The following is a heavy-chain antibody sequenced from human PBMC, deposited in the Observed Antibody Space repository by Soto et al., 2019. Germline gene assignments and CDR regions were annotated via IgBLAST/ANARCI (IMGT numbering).Heavy chain of an antibody. Sequence: SETLSLTCTVSGGSISSYYWSWIRQPPGKGLEWIGYIYYSGSTNYNPSLKSRVTISVDTSKNQFSLKLSSVTAADTAVYYCAREHCSRHYGPIPRYCYSGMEVWGQGNTVNVS. D-gene: IGHD2-2*01. CDR3: AREHCSRHYGPIPRYCYSGMEV. CDR1: GGSISSYY. CDR2: IYYSGST. V-gene: IGHV4-59*01. J-gene: IGHJ6*02.